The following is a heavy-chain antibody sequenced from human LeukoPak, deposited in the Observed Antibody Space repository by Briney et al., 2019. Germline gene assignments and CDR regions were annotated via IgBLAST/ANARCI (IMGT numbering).Heavy chain of an antibody. D-gene: IGHD3-9*01. J-gene: IGHJ4*02. Sequence: GGPLRLSCSTSGFTFGDYAMNWFRQAPGKGLEWVGFIRSKAYGGTTQYAASVKDRFTISRDDSQSIAYLQMNSLKTEDTAVYYCTRPILQYFDWPSPNYWGQGTLVTVSS. CDR2: IRSKAYGGTT. V-gene: IGHV3-49*03. CDR1: GFTFGDYA. CDR3: TRPILQYFDWPSPNY.